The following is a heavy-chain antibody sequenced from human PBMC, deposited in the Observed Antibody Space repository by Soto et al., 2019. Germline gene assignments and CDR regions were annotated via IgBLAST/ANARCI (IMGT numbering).Heavy chain of an antibody. CDR3: ARGVVVVPAADNFDY. J-gene: IGHJ4*02. Sequence: VQLVESGGGLVQPGGSLRLSCAASGFTFSSYWMSWVRQAPGKGLEWVANIKQDGSEKYYVDSVKGRFTISRDDAKNALYLQMNSMRAEDTAVYYCARGVVVVPAADNFDYWGQGTLVTVSS. V-gene: IGHV3-7*01. D-gene: IGHD2-2*01. CDR1: GFTFSSYW. CDR2: IKQDGSEK.